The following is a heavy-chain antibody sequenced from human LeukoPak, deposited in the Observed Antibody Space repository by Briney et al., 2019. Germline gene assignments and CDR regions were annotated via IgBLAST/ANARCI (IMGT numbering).Heavy chain of an antibody. CDR1: GFTFSSYS. J-gene: IGHJ5*02. CDR2: ISSSSSYI. V-gene: IGHV3-21*01. CDR3: ARGYCTNGVCYLPWFDP. D-gene: IGHD2-8*01. Sequence: GGSLRLSCAASGFTFSSYSMNWVRQAQGKGLEWVSSISSSSSYIYYADSVKGRFTISRDNAKNSLYLQTNSLRAEDTAVYYCARGYCTNGVCYLPWFDPWGQGTLVTVSS.